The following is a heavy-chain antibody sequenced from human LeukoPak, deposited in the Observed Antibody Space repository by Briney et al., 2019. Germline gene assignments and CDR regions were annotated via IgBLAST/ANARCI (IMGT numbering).Heavy chain of an antibody. D-gene: IGHD2-2*02. J-gene: IGHJ4*02. V-gene: IGHV1-69*13. CDR2: IIPIFGTA. CDR3: ARAGGYCSSTSCYSNFDY. CDR1: GGTFSSYA. Sequence: GASVKVSCKASGGTFSSYAISWVRQAPGQGLEWMGGIIPIFGTANYAQKFQGRVTITADESTSTAYMELSSLGSEDTAVYYCARAGGYCSSTSCYSNFDYWGQGTLVTVSS.